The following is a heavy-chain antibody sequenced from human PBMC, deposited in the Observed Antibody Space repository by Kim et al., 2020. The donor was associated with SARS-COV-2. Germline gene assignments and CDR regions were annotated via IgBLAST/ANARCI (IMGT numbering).Heavy chain of an antibody. J-gene: IGHJ5*02. CDR3: AKDNVYCSSTSCYTGWFDP. CDR2: ISYDGSNK. D-gene: IGHD2-2*02. Sequence: GGSLRLSCAASGFTFSSYGMHWVRQAPGKGLEWVAVISYDGSNKYYADSVKGRFTISRDNSKNTLYLQMNSLRAEDTAVYYCAKDNVYCSSTSCYTGWFDPWGQGTLVTVSS. V-gene: IGHV3-30*18. CDR1: GFTFSSYG.